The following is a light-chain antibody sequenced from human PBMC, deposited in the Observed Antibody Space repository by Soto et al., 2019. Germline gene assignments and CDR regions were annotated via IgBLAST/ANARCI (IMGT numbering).Light chain of an antibody. CDR1: QTLNDW. Sequence: DLQMTQSPSTLSASVGDRVTITCRASQTLNDWLAWYQHKPGQGPKPLIYATSKLETGVPPRFSGSGSGTEFTLTINGLQPDDSATYFCQQYKYYWTFGQGTKVEVK. CDR3: QQYKYYWT. V-gene: IGKV1-5*03. CDR2: ATS. J-gene: IGKJ1*01.